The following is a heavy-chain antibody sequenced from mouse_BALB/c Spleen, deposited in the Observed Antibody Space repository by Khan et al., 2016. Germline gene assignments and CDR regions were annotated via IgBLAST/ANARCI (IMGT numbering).Heavy chain of an antibody. CDR1: GFTFSTYG. Sequence: EVELVESGGGLVQPGGSLKLSCAATGFTFSTYGMSWVRQTPDKRLELVATINSNGGSTYYPDSVKGRFTISRDNAKNTPYLQMSSLKSEDTAISYCARANYRYYFDYWGQGTTLTVSS. J-gene: IGHJ2*01. CDR2: INSNGGST. V-gene: IGHV5-6-3*01. D-gene: IGHD2-14*01. CDR3: ARANYRYYFDY.